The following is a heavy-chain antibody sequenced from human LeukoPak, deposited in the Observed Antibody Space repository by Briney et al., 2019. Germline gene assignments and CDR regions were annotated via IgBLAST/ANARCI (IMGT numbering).Heavy chain of an antibody. J-gene: IGHJ5*02. Sequence: PGRSLRLSCAASGFTFSSYGMHWVRQAPGKGLEWVAVIWYDGSNKYYADSVKGRFTISRDNSKNTLYLQMNSLRAEDTAVYYCAKGGLTPIRWFDPWGQGTLVTVSS. CDR2: IWYDGSNK. CDR3: AKGGLTPIRWFDP. V-gene: IGHV3-33*06. CDR1: GFTFSSYG. D-gene: IGHD1-26*01.